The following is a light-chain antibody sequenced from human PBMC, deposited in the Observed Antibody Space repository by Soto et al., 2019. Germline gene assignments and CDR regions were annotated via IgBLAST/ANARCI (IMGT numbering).Light chain of an antibody. CDR3: LLSYNGPYV. V-gene: IGLV7-46*01. CDR2: DTT. J-gene: IGLJ1*01. Sequence: AVVTPERSLSVSPGGTVTLTCCYSTGAVTNGHYPYWFQQKPRQAPRTLIYDTTNRHSWTPARFSGSLLGGKAALTLSGAQPEDEAEYYCLLSYNGPYVFGTGTKVTV. CDR1: TGAVTNGHY.